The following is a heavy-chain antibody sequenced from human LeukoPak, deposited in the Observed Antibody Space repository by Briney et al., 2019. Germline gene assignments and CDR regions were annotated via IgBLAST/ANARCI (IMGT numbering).Heavy chain of an antibody. D-gene: IGHD1-26*01. CDR2: ISGSGGTT. J-gene: IGHJ3*02. Sequence: QPGGSLRLSCAASGFTFSSYAMSWVRQAPGKGLERVSAISGSGGTTYYADSVKGRFTISRDNSKNTLYLQMNSLRAEDTALYYCARDLAWDRLNDGFDIWGQGTMVTVSS. CDR3: ARDLAWDRLNDGFDI. V-gene: IGHV3-23*01. CDR1: GFTFSSYA.